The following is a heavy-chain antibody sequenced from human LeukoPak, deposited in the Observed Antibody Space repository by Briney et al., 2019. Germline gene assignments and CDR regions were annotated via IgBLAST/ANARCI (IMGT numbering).Heavy chain of an antibody. Sequence: GALRLSCTVSGLTFGDYAMSWVRQAPGKGLEWVSALSGSGASTYYADSVKGRFTISRDNSKNTLYLQMSSLRAEDTAVYYCAKVSNIAARGWFDPWGQGTLVTVSS. CDR2: LSGSGAST. CDR3: AKVSNIAARGWFDP. CDR1: GLTFGDYA. V-gene: IGHV3-23*01. D-gene: IGHD6-6*01. J-gene: IGHJ5*02.